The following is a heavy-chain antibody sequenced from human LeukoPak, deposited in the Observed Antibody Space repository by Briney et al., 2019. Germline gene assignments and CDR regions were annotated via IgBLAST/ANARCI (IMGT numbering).Heavy chain of an antibody. V-gene: IGHV1-18*01. D-gene: IGHD5-18*01. Sequence: ASVKVSCKASGYTFTSYGISWVRQAPGQGLEWMGWISAYNGNTNYAQKLQGRVTMTTDTSTSTAYMELRSLRSDDTAVYYCARGAPRYSSAPYYFDYWGQGTLVTVSS. CDR1: GYTFTSYG. CDR2: ISAYNGNT. J-gene: IGHJ4*02. CDR3: ARGAPRYSSAPYYFDY.